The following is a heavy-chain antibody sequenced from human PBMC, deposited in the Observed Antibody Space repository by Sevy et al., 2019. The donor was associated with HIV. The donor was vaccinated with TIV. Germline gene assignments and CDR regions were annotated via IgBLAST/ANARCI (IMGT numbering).Heavy chain of an antibody. CDR3: ARPDCSSTSCPPGTDY. V-gene: IGHV3-49*04. J-gene: IGHJ4*02. CDR2: IRSKAYGGTT. D-gene: IGHD2-2*01. CDR1: GFTFGDYA. Sequence: GGSLRLSCTASGFTFGDYAMSWDRQAPGKGLEWVGFIRSKAYGGTTEYAASVKGRFTISRDDSKSIAYLQMNSLKTEDTAVYYCARPDCSSTSCPPGTDYWGQRTLVTVSS.